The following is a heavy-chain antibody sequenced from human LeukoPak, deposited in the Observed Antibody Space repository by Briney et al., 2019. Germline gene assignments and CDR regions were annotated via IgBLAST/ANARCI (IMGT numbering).Heavy chain of an antibody. CDR1: GYSFTSYW. J-gene: IGHJ4*02. CDR2: IYPGDSDT. D-gene: IGHD3-3*01. Sequence: GESLKISCKGSGYSFTSYWIGWVRQMPGKGLEWMGIIYPGDSDTRYSPSFQGQVTISADKSISTAYLQWSSLKASDTAMYYSARGSGLRFLEWFLDYWGQGTLVTVSS. V-gene: IGHV5-51*01. CDR3: ARGSGLRFLEWFLDY.